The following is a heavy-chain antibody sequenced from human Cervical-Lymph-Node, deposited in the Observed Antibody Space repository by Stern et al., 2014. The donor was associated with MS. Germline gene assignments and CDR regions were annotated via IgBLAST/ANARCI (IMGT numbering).Heavy chain of an antibody. D-gene: IGHD1-26*01. V-gene: IGHV3-48*01. CDR3: ATPDDSGY. CDR1: GLTFSSYS. Sequence: EVQLLESGGGLVQPGGSLRLSCAASGLTFSSYSMNWVRHAPGKGLEWVSYISSSSSTIYYADSVKGRFTISRDNSKNTLYLQMNSLRAEDTAVYYCATPDDSGYWGQGTLVTVSS. J-gene: IGHJ4*02. CDR2: ISSSSSTI.